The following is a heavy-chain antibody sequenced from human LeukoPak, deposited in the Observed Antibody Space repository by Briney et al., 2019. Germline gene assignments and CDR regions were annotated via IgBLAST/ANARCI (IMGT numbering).Heavy chain of an antibody. J-gene: IGHJ6*03. CDR1: GFTFSIYS. Sequence: GGSLRLSCAASGFTFSIYSMNWVRQAPGKGLEWVSSITSTSRYIYYGDSVQGRFTISRDNAKNSLYLQMNSLRAEDTAVYYCARDQGSGYDLVPYYDYYMDVWGKGTTVTVSS. CDR2: ITSTSRYI. CDR3: ARDQGSGYDLVPYYDYYMDV. V-gene: IGHV3-21*01. D-gene: IGHD5-12*01.